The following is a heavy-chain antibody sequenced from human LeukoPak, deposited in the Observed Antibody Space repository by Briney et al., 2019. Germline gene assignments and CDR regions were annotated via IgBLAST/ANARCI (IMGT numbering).Heavy chain of an antibody. CDR3: ARDRGYCSSTSCYHWFDP. Sequence: GASVKVSCKASGYTFTGYYMHWVRQAPGQGLEWMGWINPNSGGTDYAQKSQGRVTMTRDVSISTAYMELSRLRSDDTAVYYCARDRGYCSSTSCYHWFDPWGQGTLVTVSS. CDR1: GYTFTGYY. J-gene: IGHJ5*02. V-gene: IGHV1-2*02. CDR2: INPNSGGT. D-gene: IGHD2-2*01.